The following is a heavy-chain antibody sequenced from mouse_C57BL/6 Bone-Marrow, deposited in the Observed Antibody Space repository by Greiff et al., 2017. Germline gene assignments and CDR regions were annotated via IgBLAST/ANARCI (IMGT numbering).Heavy chain of an antibody. CDR1: GFNIKDDY. J-gene: IGHJ3*01. CDR3: TKVAY. V-gene: IGHV14-4*01. Sequence: EVQLQQSGAELVRPGASVKLSCTASGFNIKDDYMHWVKQRPEQGLEWIGWFDPENGDTEYASKFQGKATITVDTSSNTAYLQHSSLTSEDTTVDCCTKVAYWGQGTLVTVSA. CDR2: FDPENGDT.